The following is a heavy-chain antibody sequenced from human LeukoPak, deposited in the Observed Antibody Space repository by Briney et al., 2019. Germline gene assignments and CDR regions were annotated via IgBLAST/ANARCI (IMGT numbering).Heavy chain of an antibody. V-gene: IGHV4-59*01. Sequence: PSETLSLTCTVSGGSISSYYWSWIRQPPGKGLEWIGYIYYSGSTNYNPSLKSRVTISVNTSKNQFSLKLSSVTAADTAVYYCARDKGRGGWLQLHFDYWGQGTLVTVSS. CDR2: IYYSGST. D-gene: IGHD5-24*01. J-gene: IGHJ4*02. CDR1: GGSISSYY. CDR3: ARDKGRGGWLQLHFDY.